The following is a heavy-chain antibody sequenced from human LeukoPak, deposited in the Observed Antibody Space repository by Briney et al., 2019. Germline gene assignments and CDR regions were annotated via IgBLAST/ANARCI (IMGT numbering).Heavy chain of an antibody. D-gene: IGHD6-19*01. CDR2: MNPDSGNT. J-gene: IGHJ5*02. CDR1: GYTFTSYD. Sequence: GASVKVSCKASGYTFTSYDINWVRQATGQGLEWMGWMNPDSGNTGYAQKFQGRVTITRDTSASTAYMELSSLRSEDTAVYYCARDRAAVAVFDPWGQGTLVTVSS. CDR3: ARDRAAVAVFDP. V-gene: IGHV1-8*03.